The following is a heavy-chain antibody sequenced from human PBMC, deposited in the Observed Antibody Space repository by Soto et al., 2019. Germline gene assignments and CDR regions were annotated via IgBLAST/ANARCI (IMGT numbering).Heavy chain of an antibody. V-gene: IGHV4-39*01. J-gene: IGHJ4*02. Sequence: SETLSLTCTVSGGSTNSRNDYWGWIRHPPGRGLEWIGSVYYSGSTHDNPSLQSRVSISVDTSRNQFSLNLISVTAADTAVYFCARQPRGPGYGERGLYFDHWGQGTLVTVSS. CDR3: ARQPRGPGYGERGLYFDH. CDR1: GGSTNSRNDY. D-gene: IGHD3-16*01. CDR2: VYYSGST.